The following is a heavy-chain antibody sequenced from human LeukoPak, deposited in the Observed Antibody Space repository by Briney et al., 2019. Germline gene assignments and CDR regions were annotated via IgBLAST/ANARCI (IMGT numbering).Heavy chain of an antibody. D-gene: IGHD5-18*01. CDR1: GYTFTGYY. Sequence: ASVKVSCKASGYTFTGYYMHWVRQAPGQGLEWMGWINPNSGGTNYAQKFQGRVTMTRDTSISTAYMELSRLRSDDTAVYYCARELAAMGRDFAYWGQGTLVTVSS. CDR3: ARELAAMGRDFAY. CDR2: INPNSGGT. V-gene: IGHV1-2*02. J-gene: IGHJ4*02.